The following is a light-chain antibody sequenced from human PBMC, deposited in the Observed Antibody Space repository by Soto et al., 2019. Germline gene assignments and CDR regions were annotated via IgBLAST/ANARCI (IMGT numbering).Light chain of an antibody. CDR3: SSYTSSSTLV. CDR1: SSDVGGYNY. V-gene: IGLV2-14*01. CDR2: EVS. J-gene: IGLJ3*02. Sequence: QSALTQPASVSGSPGQSITIYCTGTSSDVGGYNYVSWYQQHPGKAPKLMIYEVSNRPAGVSNRFSGSKSGNTASLTISGLQAEDEADYYCSSYTSSSTLVVGGGTKLTVL.